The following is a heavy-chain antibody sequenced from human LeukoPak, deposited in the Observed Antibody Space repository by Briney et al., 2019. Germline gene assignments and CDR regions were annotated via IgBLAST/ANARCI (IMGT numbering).Heavy chain of an antibody. CDR2: IIPIFGTA. J-gene: IGHJ6*03. V-gene: IGHV1-69*05. CDR1: GGTFSSYA. D-gene: IGHD3-10*01. CDR3: ARIEWGSDSTHRPYYYYMDV. Sequence: GASVKVSCKASGGTFSSYAISWVRQAPGQGLEWMGGIIPIFGTANYAQKFQGRVTITTDESTSTAYMELSSLRSEDTAVYYCARIEWGSDSTHRPYYYYMDVWGKGTTVTVSS.